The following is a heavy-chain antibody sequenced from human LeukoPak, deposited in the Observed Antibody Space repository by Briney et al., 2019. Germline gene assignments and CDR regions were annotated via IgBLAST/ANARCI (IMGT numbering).Heavy chain of an antibody. D-gene: IGHD2-15*01. V-gene: IGHV4-61*02. CDR1: GGSISSGSYY. J-gene: IGHJ4*02. CDR3: AREGYCSGGSCYAPALFDY. Sequence: SQTLSLTCTVSGGSISSGSYYWSWIRQPAGKGLEWIGRIYTSGSTNYNPSLKSRVTISVDTSKNQFSLKLSSVTAADTAVYYCAREGYCSGGSCYAPALFDYWGQGTLVTVSS. CDR2: IYTSGST.